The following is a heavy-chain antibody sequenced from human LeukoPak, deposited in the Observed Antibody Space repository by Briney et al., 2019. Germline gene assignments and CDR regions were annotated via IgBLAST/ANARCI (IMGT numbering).Heavy chain of an antibody. CDR3: ASSVGSTDY. Sequence: PSETLSLTCTVSGGSISSYYGAWIRQPPEKGLEWIGYIYYSGSTGYNPSLKSRVTISVDTSKNQFSLKLTSVTAADAAVYYCASSVGSTDYWGQGTLVTVS. CDR2: IYYSGST. V-gene: IGHV4-59*01. J-gene: IGHJ4*02. D-gene: IGHD1-26*01. CDR1: GGSISSYY.